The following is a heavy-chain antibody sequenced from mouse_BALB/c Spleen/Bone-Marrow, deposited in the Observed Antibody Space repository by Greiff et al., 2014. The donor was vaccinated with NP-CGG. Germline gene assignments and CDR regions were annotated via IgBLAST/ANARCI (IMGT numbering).Heavy chain of an antibody. D-gene: IGHD1-2*01. CDR1: GYTFTSYI. Sequence: VQLKESGPELVKPGASVKMSCKASGYTFTSYIIHWVKQKPGPGLEWIGYINPYNDDTKYNERFRNKATLTKDKSSSTAYMELSSLTSDDSAVYYCARWHYYGAYWGQGTLVTVSA. V-gene: IGHV1-14*01. J-gene: IGHJ3*01. CDR3: ARWHYYGAY. CDR2: INPYNDDT.